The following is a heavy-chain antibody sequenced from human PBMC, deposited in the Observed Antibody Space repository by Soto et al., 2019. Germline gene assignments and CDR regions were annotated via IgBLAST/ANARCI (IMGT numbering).Heavy chain of an antibody. CDR2: IYYRGST. CDR1: GVSVSSGSYY. J-gene: IGHJ4*02. V-gene: IGHV4-61*01. D-gene: IGHD1-20*01. Sequence: PSETLSLTCTVSGVSVSSGSYYCSWIRRRPGKGLEWSGYIYYRGSTNYNPSLKSRVTIPVDTSKNQFSLKLSSVTAEDTAVYYCARVANGGYNWKFVEARFDYWGQGTLVTVPS. CDR3: ARVANGGYNWKFVEARFDY.